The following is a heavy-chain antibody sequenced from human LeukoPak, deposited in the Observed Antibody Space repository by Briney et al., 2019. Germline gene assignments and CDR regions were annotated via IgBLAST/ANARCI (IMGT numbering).Heavy chain of an antibody. CDR3: ARDNTLIYYYGMDV. D-gene: IGHD1-1*01. CDR2: IYYSGST. V-gene: IGHV4-59*06. CDR1: GGSISSYY. J-gene: IGHJ6*02. Sequence: SETLSLTCTVSGGSISSYYWSWIRQPAGKGLEWIGYIYYSGSTYYNPSLKSRVTISVDTSKNQFSLKLSSVTAADTAVYYCARDNTLIYYYGMDVWGQGTTVTVSS.